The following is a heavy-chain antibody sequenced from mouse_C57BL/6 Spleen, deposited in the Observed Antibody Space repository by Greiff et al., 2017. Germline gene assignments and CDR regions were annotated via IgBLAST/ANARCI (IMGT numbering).Heavy chain of an antibody. D-gene: IGHD3-2*02. Sequence: EVQRVESGPELVKPGASVKISCKASGYSFTGYYMNWVKQSPEKSLEWIGEINPSTGGTTYNQKFKAKATLTVDKSSSTAYMQLKSLTSEDSAVYYCARPDSSGSYYFDYWGQGTTLTVSS. V-gene: IGHV1-42*01. CDR2: INPSTGGT. CDR3: ARPDSSGSYYFDY. J-gene: IGHJ2*01. CDR1: GYSFTGYY.